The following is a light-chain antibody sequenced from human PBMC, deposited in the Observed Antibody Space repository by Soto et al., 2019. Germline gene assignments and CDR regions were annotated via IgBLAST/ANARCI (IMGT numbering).Light chain of an antibody. V-gene: IGKV3-15*01. CDR1: QSVSSD. J-gene: IGKJ1*01. Sequence: EIVMTQSPVTLSASSGERVTLSCRASQSVSSDLAWYQQKPGQAPRLLIYAASTRATGIPARFSGSGSGTEFILTNSRLQSEDSAVYYCQQYNNWPPCTFGQGTKVEIK. CDR3: QQYNNWPPCT. CDR2: AAS.